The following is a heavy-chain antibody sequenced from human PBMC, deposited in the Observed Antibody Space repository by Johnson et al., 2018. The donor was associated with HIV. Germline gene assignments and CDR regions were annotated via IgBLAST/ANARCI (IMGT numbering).Heavy chain of an antibody. Sequence: VQLVESGGGVVQPGRSLRLSCAASGFTFSSYGMHWVRQAPGKGLEWVSRIKSDGSSINYADSVKGRFTISRDNAKNTLYLQMNSLRTEDTAVYYCARGSTMRVSAFDLWGQGTMVTVSS. D-gene: IGHD3-22*01. J-gene: IGHJ3*01. CDR3: ARGSTMRVSAFDL. CDR2: IKSDGSSI. CDR1: GFTFSSYG. V-gene: IGHV3-74*02.